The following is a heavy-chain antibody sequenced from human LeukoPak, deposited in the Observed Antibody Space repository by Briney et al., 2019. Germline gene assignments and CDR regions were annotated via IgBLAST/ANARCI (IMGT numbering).Heavy chain of an antibody. J-gene: IGHJ4*02. Sequence: GGSLRLSCTAAGFTFSSYAMTGGRQAPGKGVEWGSTISGSGGSTYYADSVKGRFTISRDNSKNTLYLQMNSLRAEDTAVYHCAKVFDCGRGHCYYSFDYWGQGTLVTVSS. V-gene: IGHV3-23*01. CDR2: ISGSGGST. D-gene: IGHD2-15*01. CDR3: AKVFDCGRGHCYYSFDY. CDR1: GFTFSSYA.